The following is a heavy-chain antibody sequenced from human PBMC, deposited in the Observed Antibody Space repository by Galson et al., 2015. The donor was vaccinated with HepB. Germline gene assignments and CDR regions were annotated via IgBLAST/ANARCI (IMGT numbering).Heavy chain of an antibody. V-gene: IGHV3-30-3*01. D-gene: IGHD3-16*01. CDR1: GFTFSSYA. Sequence: SLRLSCAASGFTFSSYAMHWVRQAPGKGLEWVAVISYDGSNKYYADSVKGRFTISRDNSKNTLYLQMNSLRAEDTAVYYCAEGGFDYWGQGTLVTVSS. J-gene: IGHJ4*02. CDR2: ISYDGSNK. CDR3: AEGGFDY.